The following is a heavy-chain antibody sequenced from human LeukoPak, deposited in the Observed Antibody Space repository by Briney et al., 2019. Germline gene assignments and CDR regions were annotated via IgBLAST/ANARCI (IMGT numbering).Heavy chain of an antibody. CDR2: MSDSGGRT. CDR3: AKRGVVIRVILVGFHKEAYYFDS. CDR1: GLTLSNYG. Sequence: GGSLRLSCAVSGLTLSNYGMSWVRQAPGKGLEWVAGMSDSGGRTNYADSVKGRFTISRDNPKNTLYLQMNSLRAEDTAVYFCAKRGVVIRVILVGFHKEAYYFDSWGQGALVTVSS. J-gene: IGHJ4*02. D-gene: IGHD3-22*01. V-gene: IGHV3-23*01.